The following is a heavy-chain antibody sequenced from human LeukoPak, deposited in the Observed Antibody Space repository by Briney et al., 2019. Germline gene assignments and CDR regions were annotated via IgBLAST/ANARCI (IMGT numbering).Heavy chain of an antibody. D-gene: IGHD2-2*01. V-gene: IGHV1-18*01. J-gene: IGHJ5*02. CDR2: ISAYNGNT. CDR3: ARATRSSTSSEAWWFDP. Sequence: GASVKVSCKASGYTFTSYGISWVRQTPGQGLEWMGWISAYNGNTNYAQKLQGRVTMTTDTSTSTAYMELRSLRSDDTAVYYCARATRSSTSSEAWWFDPWGQGTLVTVSS. CDR1: GYTFTSYG.